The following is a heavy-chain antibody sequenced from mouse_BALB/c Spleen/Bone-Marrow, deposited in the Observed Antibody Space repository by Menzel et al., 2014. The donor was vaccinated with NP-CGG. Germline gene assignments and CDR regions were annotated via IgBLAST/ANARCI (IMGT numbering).Heavy chain of an antibody. CDR2: IYPVNVHA. J-gene: IGHJ4*01. CDR1: GYTFTNYY. Sequence: VKLQESGPELVKPGASVRISCKASGYTFTNYYIHWVKQRPGQGLEWIGWIYPVNVHANSNEKFRGKATLTADKSSSTAYMQLSSLTSEDSAVYFCARWLLPYYAMDCWGQGTSVPVAS. V-gene: IGHV1S56*01. CDR3: ARWLLPYYAMDC. D-gene: IGHD2-3*01.